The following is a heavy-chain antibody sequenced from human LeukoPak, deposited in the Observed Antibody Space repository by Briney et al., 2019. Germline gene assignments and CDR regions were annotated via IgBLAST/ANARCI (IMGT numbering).Heavy chain of an antibody. D-gene: IGHD2-15*01. CDR2: VYDSGST. Sequence: SETLSLTCIVSGASIRSYYWSWIRQPPGKGLEWFGYVYDSGSTSYNPSLKSRVTISIDTSKTQFSLKLSSVTAADTAVYYCARSLNVAPKLWAFDIWGQGAMVTVSS. CDR3: ARSLNVAPKLWAFDI. V-gene: IGHV4-4*08. CDR1: GASIRSYY. J-gene: IGHJ3*02.